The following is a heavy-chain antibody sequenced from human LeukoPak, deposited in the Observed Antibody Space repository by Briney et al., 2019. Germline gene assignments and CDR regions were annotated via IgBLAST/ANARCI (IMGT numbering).Heavy chain of an antibody. CDR1: GGSVSGGNYY. CDR2: IHYSGST. D-gene: IGHD1-14*01. J-gene: IGHJ4*02. V-gene: IGHV4-61*01. CDR3: ARTGSTGGY. Sequence: PSETLSLTCTVSGGSVSGGNYYCSWTRQSPGKGLEWIGYIHYSGSTVYSPSLKSRVTMSIDTSKNQFSLNLSSVTAADTAVYYCARTGSTGGYWGQGTLATVSS.